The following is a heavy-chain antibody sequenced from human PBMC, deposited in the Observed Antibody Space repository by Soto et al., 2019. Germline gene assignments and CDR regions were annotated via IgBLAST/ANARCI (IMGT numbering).Heavy chain of an antibody. Sequence: EVQLVESGGGLVKPGGSLRLSCAASGFTFSSYSMNWVCQAPGKGLEWVSSISSSSLHIYYADSVKGRFTISRDYAKNSLYLQMNSLRAEDTAVYYCARGDWFDPWGQGTLVTVSS. CDR2: ISSSSLHI. CDR3: ARGDWFDP. J-gene: IGHJ5*02. CDR1: GFTFSSYS. V-gene: IGHV3-21*01.